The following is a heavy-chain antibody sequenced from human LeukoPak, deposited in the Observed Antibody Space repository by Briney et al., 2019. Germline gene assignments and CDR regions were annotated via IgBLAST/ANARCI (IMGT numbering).Heavy chain of an antibody. CDR3: ANGDYMKLDY. Sequence: SVKVSCKASGYTFTTYGISWVRQAPGQALEWMGWITPFNGNTNYAQIFKDRVTFTGDRSMSTAYMELSSLRSEDTAMYYCANGDYMKLDYWGQGTLVTVSS. CDR1: GYTFTTYG. J-gene: IGHJ4*02. V-gene: IGHV1-45*02. D-gene: IGHD4-17*01. CDR2: ITPFNGNT.